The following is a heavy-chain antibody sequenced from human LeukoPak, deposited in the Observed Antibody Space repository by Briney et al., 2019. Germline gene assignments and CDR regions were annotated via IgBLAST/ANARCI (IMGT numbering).Heavy chain of an antibody. Sequence: GGSLRLSCAASGFTFSSYAMHWVRQAPGKGLEWVANIKQDGSEKYYVDSVKGRFTISRDNAKNSLYLQMNSLRAEDTAVYYCAGSPDWGQGTLVTVSS. J-gene: IGHJ4*02. CDR3: AGSPD. CDR1: GFTFSSYA. V-gene: IGHV3-7*05. D-gene: IGHD2-15*01. CDR2: IKQDGSEK.